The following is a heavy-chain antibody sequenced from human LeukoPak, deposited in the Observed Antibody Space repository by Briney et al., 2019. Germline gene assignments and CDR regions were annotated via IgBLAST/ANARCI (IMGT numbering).Heavy chain of an antibody. J-gene: IGHJ4*02. D-gene: IGHD2-2*01. CDR3: ARELPGYCSSTSCLTFDY. Sequence: ASVRFSCKASGYTFTGYYMHWVRQAPGQGLEWMGWINPNSGGTNYAQKFQGWVTMTRDTSISTAYMELSRLRSDDTAVYYCARELPGYCSSTSCLTFDYWGQGTLVTVSS. V-gene: IGHV1-2*04. CDR2: INPNSGGT. CDR1: GYTFTGYY.